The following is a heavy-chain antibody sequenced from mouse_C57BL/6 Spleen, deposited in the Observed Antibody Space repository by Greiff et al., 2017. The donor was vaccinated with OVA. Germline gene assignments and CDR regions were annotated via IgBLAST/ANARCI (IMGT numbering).Heavy chain of an antibody. Sequence: QVQLKQPGAELVRPGSSVKLSCKASGYTFTSYWMHWVKQRPIQGLEWIGNIDPSDSETHYNQKFKYKATLTVDKSSSTAYMQLSSLTSEDSAVYYCARGPVDYWGQGTTLTVSS. J-gene: IGHJ2*01. CDR3: ARGPVDY. V-gene: IGHV1-52*01. CDR2: IDPSDSET. CDR1: GYTFTSYW.